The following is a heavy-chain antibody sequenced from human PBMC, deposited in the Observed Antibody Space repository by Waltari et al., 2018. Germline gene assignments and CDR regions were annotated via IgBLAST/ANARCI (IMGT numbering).Heavy chain of an antibody. J-gene: IGHJ6*02. V-gene: IGHV1-69*08. D-gene: IGHD5-12*01. CDR1: GGTFSSYA. CDR3: ASIKGWLQLNYYYGMDV. Sequence: QVQLVQSGAEVKKPGSSVKVSCKASGGTFSSYAISWVRQAPGQGLEWMGRIIPIFGTANYAQKFQGRVTITADKSTSTAYMELSSLRSEDTAVYYCASIKGWLQLNYYYGMDVWGQGTTVTVSS. CDR2: IIPIFGTA.